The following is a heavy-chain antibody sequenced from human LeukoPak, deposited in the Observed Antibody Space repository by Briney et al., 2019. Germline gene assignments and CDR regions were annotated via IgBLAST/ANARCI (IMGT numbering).Heavy chain of an antibody. CDR3: ARPSGYSGYDYDY. CDR1: GYTFTSYG. V-gene: IGHV1-2*04. J-gene: IGHJ4*02. Sequence: ASVKVSCKASGYTFTSYGISWVRQGPGQGLEWMGWINPNSGGTNYAQKFQGWVTMTRDTSISTAYMELSRLRSDDTAVYYCARPSGYSGYDYDYWGQGTLVTVSS. D-gene: IGHD5-12*01. CDR2: INPNSGGT.